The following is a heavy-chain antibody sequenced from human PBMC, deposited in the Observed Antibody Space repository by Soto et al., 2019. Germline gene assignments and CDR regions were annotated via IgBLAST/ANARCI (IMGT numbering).Heavy chain of an antibody. CDR3: AKDAGGGPYRTAWYEFDY. Sequence: PGGSLRLSCAASGFTFSSYIMNWVRQAPGKGLEWVSSISSSSSYIYYADSVKGRFTISRDNSKNTLYLQMNSLRAEDTGLYYCAKDAGGGPYRTAWYEFDYWGQGTQVTVSS. J-gene: IGHJ4*02. V-gene: IGHV3-21*04. CDR2: ISSSSSYI. D-gene: IGHD6-13*01. CDR1: GFTFSSYI.